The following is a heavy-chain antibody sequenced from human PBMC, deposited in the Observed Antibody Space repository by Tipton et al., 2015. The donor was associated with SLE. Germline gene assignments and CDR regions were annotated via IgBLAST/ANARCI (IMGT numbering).Heavy chain of an antibody. Sequence: SLRLSCAASGFTVSSNYMSWVRQAPGKGLEWVSVFYSGGSTYYADSVKGRFTISRDNSKNKLYLQMNSLRAEDTAVYYCARGGSIAPRPGYFGSSGYSDYWGQGTLVTVSS. CDR3: ARGGSIAPRPGYFGSSGYSDY. CDR1: GFTVSSNY. D-gene: IGHD3-22*01. J-gene: IGHJ4*02. V-gene: IGHV3-66*02. CDR2: FYSGGST.